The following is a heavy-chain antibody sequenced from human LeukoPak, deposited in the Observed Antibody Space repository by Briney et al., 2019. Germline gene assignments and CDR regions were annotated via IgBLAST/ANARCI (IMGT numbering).Heavy chain of an antibody. Sequence: PGGSLRLSCAASGFTFSSYAMSWVRQAPGKGLEWVSAISGSGGSTYYADSVKGRFTISRDNSKNTLYLQMNSLRAEDTAVYYCAKEGRGTAYSSSPYYFDYWGRGTLVTVSS. D-gene: IGHD6-13*01. J-gene: IGHJ4*02. V-gene: IGHV3-23*01. CDR1: GFTFSSYA. CDR3: AKEGRGTAYSSSPYYFDY. CDR2: ISGSGGST.